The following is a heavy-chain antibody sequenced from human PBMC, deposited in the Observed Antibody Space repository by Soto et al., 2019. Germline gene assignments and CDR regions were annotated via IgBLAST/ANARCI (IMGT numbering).Heavy chain of an antibody. Sequence: EVRLVESGGGFLQPGGALRLSCVVSGLTSSGIELNWVRQAPGKRLEWISYISASGDTVDYADSVRGRFSISRDNAKQSLFLQMSALRVEDTAVSYCAGLSVTGGVDVWGQGTTVTVSS. CDR2: ISASGDTV. V-gene: IGHV3-48*03. D-gene: IGHD2-21*02. J-gene: IGHJ6*02. CDR1: GLTSSGIE. CDR3: AGLSVTGGVDV.